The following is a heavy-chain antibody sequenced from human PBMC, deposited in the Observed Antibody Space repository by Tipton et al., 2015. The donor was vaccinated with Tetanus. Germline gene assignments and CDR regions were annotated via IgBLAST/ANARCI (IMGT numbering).Heavy chain of an antibody. D-gene: IGHD3-22*01. CDR2: VSYSGRT. V-gene: IGHV4-61*01. J-gene: IGHJ6*02. CDR3: TGDDYYDTSLRDYYGMDV. CDR1: GGSVRSGSYS. Sequence: LRLSCTVSGGSVRSGSYSWNWIRQPPGKGLEWLAYVSYSGRTNSNYSLKSRITVSQDTSKNQFSLRLTSVTAADTAVYFCTGDDYYDTSLRDYYGMDVWGPGTTVTVSS.